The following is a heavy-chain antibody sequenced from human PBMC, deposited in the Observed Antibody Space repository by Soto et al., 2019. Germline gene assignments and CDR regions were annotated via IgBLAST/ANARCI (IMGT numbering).Heavy chain of an antibody. J-gene: IGHJ6*02. D-gene: IGHD3-3*01. CDR2: IYDGSNK. CDR1: GFTFSSYG. V-gene: IGHV3-30*18. CDR3: AKVVWSGPMDV. Sequence: QVQLVESGGGVVQPGRSLRLSCAASGFTFSSYGMHWVRQAPGKGLEWVAVIYDGSNKYYADSVKGRFTISRDNYKNTVYLQMNSLRAEGTAVYYCAKVVWSGPMDVWGPGTTVTVSS.